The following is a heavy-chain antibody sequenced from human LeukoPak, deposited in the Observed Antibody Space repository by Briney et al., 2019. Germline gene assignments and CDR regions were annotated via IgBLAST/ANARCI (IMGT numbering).Heavy chain of an antibody. CDR1: GYTFTTYG. V-gene: IGHV1-18*01. D-gene: IGHD2-15*01. CDR3: ARVNPEFCSGGSCYSSSGPTDY. J-gene: IGHJ4*02. Sequence: GASVKVSCKASGYTFTTYGINWVRQAPGQGLEWMGWISAYNGNTNYAQKLQGRVTMTTDTSTSTAYMELRSLRSDDTAVYYCARVNPEFCSGGSCYSSSGPTDYWGQGTLVTVSS. CDR2: ISAYNGNT.